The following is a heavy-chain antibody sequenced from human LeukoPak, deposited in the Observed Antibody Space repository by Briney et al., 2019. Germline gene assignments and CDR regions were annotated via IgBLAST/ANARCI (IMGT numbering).Heavy chain of an antibody. V-gene: IGHV3-21*01. J-gene: IGHJ4*02. D-gene: IGHD3-9*01. CDR1: GFTFSSYS. Sequence: GGSLRLSCAASGFTFSSYSMNWVRQAPGKGLEGVSSISSSSSYIYYADSVKGRFTISRDNAKNSLYLQMNSLRAEDTAVYYCARDWGSGITIFWDYWGQGTLVTVSS. CDR2: ISSSSSYI. CDR3: ARDWGSGITIFWDY.